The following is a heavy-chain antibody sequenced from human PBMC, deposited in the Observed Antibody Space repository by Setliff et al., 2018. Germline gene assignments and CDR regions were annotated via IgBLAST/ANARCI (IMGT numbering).Heavy chain of an antibody. CDR1: GDSISGYY. CDR3: ARYYCSSTSCSPWYYYYYMDV. Sequence: SETLSLTCTVSGDSISGYYWSWIRQPPGKGLEWIGYIYYSGSTNYNPSLKSRVTISVDTSKNQFSLKLSSVTAADTAVYYCARYYCSSTSCSPWYYYYYMDVWGKGTTVTVS. J-gene: IGHJ6*03. V-gene: IGHV4-59*01. CDR2: IYYSGST. D-gene: IGHD2-2*01.